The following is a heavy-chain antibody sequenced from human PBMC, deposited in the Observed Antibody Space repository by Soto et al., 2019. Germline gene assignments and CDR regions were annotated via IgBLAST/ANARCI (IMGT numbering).Heavy chain of an antibody. V-gene: IGHV1-2*04. CDR2: INPNSGGT. CDR3: ARANQQGFYDILTGYYNGGMDV. D-gene: IGHD3-9*01. CDR1: GYTFTGYY. Sequence: ASVKVSCKASGYTFTGYYMHWVRQAPGQGLEWMGWINPNSGGTNYAQKFQGWVTMTRDTSISTAYMELSRLRSDDTAVYYCARANQQGFYDILTGYYNGGMDVWGQGTTVTVSS. J-gene: IGHJ6*02.